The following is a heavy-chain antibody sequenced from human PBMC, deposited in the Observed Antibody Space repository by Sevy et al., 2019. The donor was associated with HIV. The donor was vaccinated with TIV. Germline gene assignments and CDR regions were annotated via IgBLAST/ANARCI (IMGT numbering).Heavy chain of an antibody. CDR2: ISFDGSNK. CDR1: GFTFSGYT. V-gene: IGHV3-30-3*01. Sequence: GESLKSSCAASGFTFSGYTLHWVRQAPGKGLEWVAVISFDGSNKYYVDSVKGRFTISRDNSKNTLYLQMNSLRPEDTAVYYCARGGWDIVVVPAAFDIWGQGTMVTVSS. D-gene: IGHD2-2*01. J-gene: IGHJ3*02. CDR3: ARGGWDIVVVPAAFDI.